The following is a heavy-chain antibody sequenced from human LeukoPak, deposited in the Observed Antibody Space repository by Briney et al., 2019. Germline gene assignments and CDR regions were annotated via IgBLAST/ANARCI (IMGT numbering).Heavy chain of an antibody. CDR3: AILRSLAVAAPIDY. CDR1: GFTFSTYG. D-gene: IGHD6-19*01. V-gene: IGHV3-74*01. J-gene: IGHJ4*02. Sequence: PGGSLTLSCAASGFTFSTYGMHWVRHAPRQGLVWVSRINTDGSSTGYADSVKGRFTISRDNAKNTLYLQMNSLRAEGTAVYYCAILRSLAVAAPIDYWGQGSLVTVSS. CDR2: INTDGSST.